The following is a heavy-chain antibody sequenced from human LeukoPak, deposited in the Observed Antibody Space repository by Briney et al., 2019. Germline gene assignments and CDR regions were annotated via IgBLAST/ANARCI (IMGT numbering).Heavy chain of an antibody. CDR3: ASIQRVPGYGDSFDY. V-gene: IGHV4-59*01. Sequence: SETLSLTCTVSGGSISSYYWSWIRQPPGKGLEWIGYIYYSGSTNYNPSLKSRVTISVDTSKNQFSLKLSSVTAADTAVYYCASIQRVPGYGDSFDYWGQGTLVTVSS. CDR1: GGSISSYY. CDR2: IYYSGST. J-gene: IGHJ4*02. D-gene: IGHD4-17*01.